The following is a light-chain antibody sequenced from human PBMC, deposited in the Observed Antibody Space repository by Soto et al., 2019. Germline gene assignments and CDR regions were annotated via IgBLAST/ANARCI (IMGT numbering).Light chain of an antibody. CDR1: SSDVGGYNY. CDR3: SSYTSTSTLV. CDR2: EVS. J-gene: IGLJ1*01. Sequence: QSALTQPPSASGSPGQSVTISCTGTSSDVGGYNYVSWYQQHPGKAPKLMISEVSNRPSGVSNRFSGSKSGNTASLTISGLQAEDEADYYCSSYTSTSTLVFGTGTKVTVL. V-gene: IGLV2-14*01.